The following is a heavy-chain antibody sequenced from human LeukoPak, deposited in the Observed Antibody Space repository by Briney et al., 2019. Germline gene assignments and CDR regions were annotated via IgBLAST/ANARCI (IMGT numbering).Heavy chain of an antibody. CDR1: GFTFSSYW. Sequence: GGSLRLSCVGSGFTFSSYWMYWIRQAPGKGLVWVSRIHSDGSIANYTDSVKGRFTISRDNIKNTLYLQMNSLGAEDTAVYYCVREGFFDYWGQGTLVTVSS. CDR3: VREGFFDY. J-gene: IGHJ4*02. V-gene: IGHV3-74*01. CDR2: IHSDGSIA.